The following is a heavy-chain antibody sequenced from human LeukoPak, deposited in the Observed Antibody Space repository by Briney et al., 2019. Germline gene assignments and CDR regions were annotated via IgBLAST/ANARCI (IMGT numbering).Heavy chain of an antibody. J-gene: IGHJ4*02. Sequence: GGSLRLSCAASGFTLSSYAMIWVRKAPGKGLERVSFIYSDNTHYSDSEKGRFTISRDNSKNTLYLQMNSLRAEDTAVYYCARRAGAYSHPYDYWGQGTLVTVSS. CDR1: GFTLSSYA. V-gene: IGHV3-53*01. D-gene: IGHD4/OR15-4a*01. CDR3: ARRAGAYSHPYDY. CDR2: IYSDNT.